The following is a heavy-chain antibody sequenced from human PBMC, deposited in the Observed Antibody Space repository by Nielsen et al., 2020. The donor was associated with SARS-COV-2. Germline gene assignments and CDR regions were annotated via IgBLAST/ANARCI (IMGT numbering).Heavy chain of an antibody. V-gene: IGHV3-53*01. CDR1: GFTVSRYN. J-gene: IGHJ6*02. CDR2: IYSDGST. CDR3: ARGGGGMDV. Sequence: GESLKISCAAPGFTVSRYNMNWVRQALGKGLEWVSIIYSDGSTYYAGSVKGRLTISRDNSKNTLYLQMNSLRAEDTAVYYCARGGGGMDVWGQGTTVTVSS. D-gene: IGHD3-16*01.